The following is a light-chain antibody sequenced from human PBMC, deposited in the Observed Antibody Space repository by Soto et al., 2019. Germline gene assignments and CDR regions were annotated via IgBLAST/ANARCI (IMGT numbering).Light chain of an antibody. CDR3: QQYGSSGT. V-gene: IGKV3-20*01. CDR1: QSVSSSY. Sequence: EIVLTQSPGTLSLSPGERAPLSCRASQSVSSSYLAWYQQKPGQAPRLLIYGTSSRATGIPTRFSGSGSGTDFTLSITRLEPEDFAVYYCQQYGSSGTFGQGTKVDIK. J-gene: IGKJ1*01. CDR2: GTS.